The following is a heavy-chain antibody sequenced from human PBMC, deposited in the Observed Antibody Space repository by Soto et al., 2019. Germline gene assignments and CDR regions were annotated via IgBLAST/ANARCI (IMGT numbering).Heavy chain of an antibody. Sequence: ASVKLDCKAAGYTFTSYGISRVRQAPGQGLEWMGWISAYNGNTNYAQKLQGRVTMTTDTSTSTAYMELRSLRSDDTAVYYCARAAAAGTDNFDYWGQGTLVTVSS. V-gene: IGHV1-18*04. D-gene: IGHD6-13*01. CDR3: ARAAAAGTDNFDY. J-gene: IGHJ4*02. CDR1: GYTFTSYG. CDR2: ISAYNGNT.